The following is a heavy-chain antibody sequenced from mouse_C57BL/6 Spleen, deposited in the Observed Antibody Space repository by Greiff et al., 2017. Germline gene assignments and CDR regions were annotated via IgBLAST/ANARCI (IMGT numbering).Heavy chain of an antibody. CDR1: GYSITSGYY. V-gene: IGHV3-6*01. Sequence: EVKLMESGPGLVKPSQSLSLTCSVTGYSITSGYYWNWIRQFPGNKLEWMGYISYDGSNNYNPSLKNRISITRDTSKNQFFLKLNSVTTEDTATYYCAREQGDGYWGYAMDYWGQGTSVTVSS. CDR2: ISYDGSN. D-gene: IGHD2-3*01. J-gene: IGHJ4*01. CDR3: AREQGDGYWGYAMDY.